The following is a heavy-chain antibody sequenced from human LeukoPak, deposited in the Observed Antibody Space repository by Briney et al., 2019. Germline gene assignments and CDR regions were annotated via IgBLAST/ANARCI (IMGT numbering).Heavy chain of an antibody. J-gene: IGHJ5*02. CDR3: ARTLPRGGSYPGPYNWFAP. V-gene: IGHV1-18*01. CDR2: ISAYNGNT. D-gene: IGHD1-26*01. Sequence: ASVKVSCTASGYTFTSYGISWVRQAPGQGLEWMGWISAYNGNTNYAQKPQGRVTMTTDTSTSTAYMELRSLRSDDTAVYYCARTLPRGGSYPGPYNWFAPWGQGTLVTVSS. CDR1: GYTFTSYG.